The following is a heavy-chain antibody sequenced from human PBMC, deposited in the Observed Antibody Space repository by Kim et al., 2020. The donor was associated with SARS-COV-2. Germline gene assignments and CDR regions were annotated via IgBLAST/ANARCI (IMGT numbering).Heavy chain of an antibody. V-gene: IGHV3-30-3*01. J-gene: IGHJ4*02. CDR2: ISYDGSNK. CDR3: ARASTMIVVAAPDY. CDR1: GFTFSSYA. D-gene: IGHD3-22*01. Sequence: GGSLRLSCVASGFTFSSYAMHWVRQAPGKGLEWVAVISYDGSNKYYADSVKGRFTISRDNSKNTLYLQMNSLRAEDTAVYYCARASTMIVVAAPDYWGQG.